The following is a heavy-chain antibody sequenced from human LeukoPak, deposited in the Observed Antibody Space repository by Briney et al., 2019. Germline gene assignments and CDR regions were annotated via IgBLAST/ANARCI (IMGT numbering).Heavy chain of an antibody. D-gene: IGHD3-22*01. CDR2: INSDGSEG. Sequence: AGGSLRLSCAVSGFTFSGFWMSWSRQAPGKGLEWVASINSDGSEGYYADVVKGRFTISRDNAKNSLYPQINSLRAEDTAVYYCARGAYYYEDWGQGTLVTVSS. CDR3: ARGAYYYED. CDR1: GFTFSGFW. J-gene: IGHJ4*02. V-gene: IGHV3-7*03.